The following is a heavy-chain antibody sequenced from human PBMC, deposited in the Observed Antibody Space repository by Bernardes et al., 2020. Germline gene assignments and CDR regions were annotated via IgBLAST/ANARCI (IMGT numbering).Heavy chain of an antibody. J-gene: IGHJ4*02. CDR1: GFSLSTSGVG. V-gene: IGHV2-5*02. D-gene: IGHD1-20*01. CDR3: AHRLAGTYNQYYFDY. Sequence: SGPTLVKPTQTLTLTCTFSGFSLSTSGVGVGWIRQPPGKALEWLALIYWDDDKRYSPSLKSRLTITKDTSKNQVVLTMTNMDPVDTATYYCAHRLAGTYNQYYFDYWGQGTLVTVSS. CDR2: IYWDDDK.